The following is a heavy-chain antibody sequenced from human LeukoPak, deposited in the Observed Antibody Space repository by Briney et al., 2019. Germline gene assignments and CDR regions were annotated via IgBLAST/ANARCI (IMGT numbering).Heavy chain of an antibody. CDR1: GFTFSSYW. D-gene: IGHD2-15*01. V-gene: IGHV3-7*01. Sequence: GGSLRLSCAASGFTFSSYWMSWVRQAPGKGLEWVANIKQDGSEKYYVDSVKGRFTISRDNAKNTVYLHMNSLRVEDAAVYYCARGIKNYFAVDVWGQGTTVTVSS. CDR2: IKQDGSEK. CDR3: ARGIKNYFAVDV. J-gene: IGHJ6*02.